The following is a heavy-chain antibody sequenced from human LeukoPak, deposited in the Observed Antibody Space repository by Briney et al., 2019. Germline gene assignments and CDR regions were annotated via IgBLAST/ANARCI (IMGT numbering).Heavy chain of an antibody. CDR1: GFTFSTYP. D-gene: IGHD5-18*01. CDR3: ARLNLGYGYFLEATKHDY. V-gene: IGHV3-30-3*01. J-gene: IGHJ4*02. Sequence: GRSLRPSCAASGFTFSTYPMHWVRQAPGKGLEWVAVISYDDGTNKYYADSVKGRFTISRDNSKNTLYLQMNSLRAEDTAVYYCARLNLGYGYFLEATKHDYWGQGTLVTVSS. CDR2: ISYDDGTNK.